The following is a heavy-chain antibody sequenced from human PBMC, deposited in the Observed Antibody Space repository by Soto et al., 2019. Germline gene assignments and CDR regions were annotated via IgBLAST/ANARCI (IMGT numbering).Heavy chain of an antibody. CDR3: ARDLGIVSGVRGVTPYGMDV. D-gene: IGHD3-10*01. CDR2: ISSSSSYI. V-gene: IGHV3-21*01. Sequence: WGSLRLSCAASGLTFSSFSMNWFRKSQGKGRGWVSSISSSSSYIYYADSVKGRFTISRDNAKNSLYLQMNSLRAEDTAVYYCARDLGIVSGVRGVTPYGMDVWGQGTTVTVSS. J-gene: IGHJ6*02. CDR1: GLTFSSFS.